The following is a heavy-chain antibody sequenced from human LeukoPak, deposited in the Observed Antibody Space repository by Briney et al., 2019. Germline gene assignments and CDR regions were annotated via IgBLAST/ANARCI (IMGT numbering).Heavy chain of an antibody. D-gene: IGHD6-13*01. J-gene: IGHJ6*04. CDR3: ARQGGYSSRISV. CDR1: GGSITSYY. Sequence: PETLYLTCTVSGGSITSYYWSWVRQPPGEGLEWVGYISPKGNTNYTPSLKSRATQSVNTSRNQFSMKLSSVTAADTAVYYCARQGGYSSRISVGGRGTTLAVSS. CDR2: ISPKGNT. V-gene: IGHV4-4*09.